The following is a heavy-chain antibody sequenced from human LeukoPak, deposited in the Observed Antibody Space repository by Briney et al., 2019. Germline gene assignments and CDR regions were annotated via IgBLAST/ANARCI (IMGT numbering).Heavy chain of an antibody. CDR1: GGTFSSYA. J-gene: IGHJ4*02. CDR2: VIPIFGTA. D-gene: IGHD2-15*01. CDR3: ARLYCSGGSCYSGYFDY. Sequence: SVKVSCKASGGTFSSYAISWVRQAPGQGLEWMGGVIPIFGTANYAQKFQGRVTITTDESTSTAYMELSSLRSEDTAVYYCARLYCSGGSCYSGYFDYWGQGTLVTVSS. V-gene: IGHV1-69*05.